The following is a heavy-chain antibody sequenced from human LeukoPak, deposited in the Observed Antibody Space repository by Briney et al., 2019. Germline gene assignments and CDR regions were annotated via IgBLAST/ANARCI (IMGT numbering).Heavy chain of an antibody. J-gene: IGHJ3*02. V-gene: IGHV3-74*01. D-gene: IGHD4-17*01. CDR2: INNDESTT. CDR1: GFTFSTYW. CDR3: ARDRRDYGGAFDI. Sequence: GGSLRLSCEASGFTFSTYWMHWLRQAPGKGLVWVSLINNDESTTVYADSVKGRFYISRDNTKNTLYLQMNSLRAEDTAVYFCARDRRDYGGAFDIWGQGTMVTVSS.